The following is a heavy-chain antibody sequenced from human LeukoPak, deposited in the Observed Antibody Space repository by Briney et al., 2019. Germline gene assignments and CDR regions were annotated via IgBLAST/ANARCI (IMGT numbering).Heavy chain of an antibody. CDR2: ISSSGSTI. Sequence: QTGGSLRLSCAASGFTFSSYEMNWVRQAPGKGLEWVSYISSSGSTIYYADSVKGRFTISRDNSKNTLYLQMNSLRAEDTAVYYCAKVGGGPVGYYYYYMDVWGKGTTVTISS. V-gene: IGHV3-48*03. J-gene: IGHJ6*03. CDR3: AKVGGGPVGYYYYYMDV. CDR1: GFTFSSYE. D-gene: IGHD4-23*01.